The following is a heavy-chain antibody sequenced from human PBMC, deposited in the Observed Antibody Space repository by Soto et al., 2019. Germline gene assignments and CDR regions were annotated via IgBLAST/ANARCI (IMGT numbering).Heavy chain of an antibody. CDR3: TRASSFIDVDY. CDR1: GFIFSRYS. J-gene: IGHJ4*01. V-gene: IGHV3-21*01. D-gene: IGHD3-16*02. Sequence: GGSLRLSCAVSGFIFSRYSMNWVRQAPGKGLEWVSSIGTSGSYIYDTDSVKGRFTISRDNTKDSLYLQMNSLRAEDTAIYYYTRASSFIDVDYRG. CDR2: IGTSGSYI.